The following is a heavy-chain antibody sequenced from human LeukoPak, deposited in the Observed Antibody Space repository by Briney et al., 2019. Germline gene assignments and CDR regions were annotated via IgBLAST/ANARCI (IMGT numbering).Heavy chain of an antibody. D-gene: IGHD3-16*01. CDR3: ARAQFGDAFDI. J-gene: IGHJ3*02. V-gene: IGHV3-23*01. Sequence: PGGSLRLSCAASGFTFSSYGMSWVRQAPGKGLEWVSGISGSGGKTDYADSVKGRFTISRDNSKNTLYLQMNSLRAGDTAVYYCARAQFGDAFDIWGQGTMVTVSS. CDR2: ISGSGGKT. CDR1: GFTFSSYG.